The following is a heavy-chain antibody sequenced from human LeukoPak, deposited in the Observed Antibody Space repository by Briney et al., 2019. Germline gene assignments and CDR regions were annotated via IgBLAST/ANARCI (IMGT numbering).Heavy chain of an antibody. Sequence: SGGSLRLSCAASGFRFDTYGMHWVRQAPGKGLGWVAYIRYDGSTTYYADSVRGRFTISRDNSKNTLYLEMNSLRAEDTAVFYCAKKGGNYDYFDYWGQGNLVTVSS. CDR1: GFRFDTYG. CDR3: AKKGGNYDYFDY. D-gene: IGHD3-3*01. J-gene: IGHJ4*02. V-gene: IGHV3-30*02. CDR2: IRYDGSTT.